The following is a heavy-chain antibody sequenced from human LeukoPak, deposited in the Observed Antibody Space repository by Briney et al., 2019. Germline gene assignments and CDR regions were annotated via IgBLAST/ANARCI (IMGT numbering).Heavy chain of an antibody. Sequence: PSETLSLTCAVYGGSFSGYYWSWIRQPPGKGLEWIGEINHSGSTNYNPSLKSRVTISVDTSKNQFSLKLSSVTAADTAVYYCARGYSSSSYTPWGQGTLVTVSS. V-gene: IGHV4-34*01. D-gene: IGHD6-13*01. CDR2: INHSGST. CDR1: GGSFSGYY. CDR3: ARGYSSSSYTP. J-gene: IGHJ5*02.